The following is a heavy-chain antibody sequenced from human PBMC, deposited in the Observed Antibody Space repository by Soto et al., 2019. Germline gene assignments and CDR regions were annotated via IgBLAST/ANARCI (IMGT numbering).Heavy chain of an antibody. CDR2: VYPGDSTT. CDR3: ARHGVRYCSGTSCRYGMDV. J-gene: IGHJ6*02. Sequence: ESLRISVKGSGYSFTSYWIGWVRQMPGKGLEWMGIVYPGDSTTRYSPSFQGQVTISADKSINTAYLQWSSLKASDTAMYYCARHGVRYCSGTSCRYGMDVWGQGTTVPSP. CDR1: GYSFTSYW. D-gene: IGHD2-2*01. V-gene: IGHV5-51*01.